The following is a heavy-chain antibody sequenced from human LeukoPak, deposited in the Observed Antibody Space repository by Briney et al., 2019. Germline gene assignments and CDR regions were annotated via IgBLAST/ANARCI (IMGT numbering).Heavy chain of an antibody. J-gene: IGHJ4*02. Sequence: ASVKVSCKASGGTFSSYTISWVRQAPGQGLEWMGRIIPILGIANYAQKFQGRVTITADKSTSTAYMELSSLRSEDTAVYYCASSLGLEFPYYFDYWGQGTPVTVSS. D-gene: IGHD3-16*02. CDR3: ASSLGLEFPYYFDY. CDR2: IIPILGIA. CDR1: GGTFSSYT. V-gene: IGHV1-69*02.